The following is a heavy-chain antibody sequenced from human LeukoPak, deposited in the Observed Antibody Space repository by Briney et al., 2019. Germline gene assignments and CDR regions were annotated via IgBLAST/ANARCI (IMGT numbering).Heavy chain of an antibody. D-gene: IGHD3-22*01. CDR1: GFTVSSNY. Sequence: GGSLRLSCAASGFTVSSNYMNWVRQAPGKGLEWVSSISSSSSYIYYADSVKGRFTISRDNAKNSLYLQMNSLRAEDTAVYYCARDDDSSGYYPDYWGQGTLVTVSS. CDR2: ISSSSSYI. CDR3: ARDDDSSGYYPDY. V-gene: IGHV3-21*01. J-gene: IGHJ4*02.